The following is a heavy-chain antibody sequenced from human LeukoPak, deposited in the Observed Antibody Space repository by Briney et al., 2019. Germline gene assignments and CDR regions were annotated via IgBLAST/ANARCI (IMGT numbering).Heavy chain of an antibody. V-gene: IGHV3-73*01. CDR2: IRTKPKSYAT. Sequence: PGGSLRLSCAASGFTFSDSTMHWVRQGSGKGLEWVGRIRTKPKSYATEYAASVKGRFTISRDDSKNVANLQMNSLKTEDTAVYYCTRGGYSGNCYGIDYWGQGTLVTVSS. CDR3: TRGGYSGNCYGIDY. D-gene: IGHD5-12*01. J-gene: IGHJ4*02. CDR1: GFTFSDST.